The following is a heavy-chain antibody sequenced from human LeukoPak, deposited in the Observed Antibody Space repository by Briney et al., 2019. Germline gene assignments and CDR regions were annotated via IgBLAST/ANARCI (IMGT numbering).Heavy chain of an antibody. CDR2: ISGSGAKT. D-gene: IGHD3-3*01. Sequence: PGGSLRLSCAASGFTFSSYGMTWVRQGPGKRLEWVSVISGSGAKTYYADSVKGRFTISRDNSKNTLYLQMNSLRAEDTAVYYCAKELLPYYDFWSGYYTTPDYWGQGTLVTVSS. V-gene: IGHV3-23*01. J-gene: IGHJ4*02. CDR3: AKELLPYYDFWSGYYTTPDY. CDR1: GFTFSSYG.